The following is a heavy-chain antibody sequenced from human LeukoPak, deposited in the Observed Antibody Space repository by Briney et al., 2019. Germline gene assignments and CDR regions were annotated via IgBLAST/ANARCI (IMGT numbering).Heavy chain of an antibody. CDR2: VNHSRST. Sequence: SETLSLTCAVYGGSFSGYYGSWIRQPPGEGLEWIGEVNHSRSTNYNPSLKSRVTISVDTSKNQFSLKLSSVTAADTAVYYCAGITRYSSGPNFDYWGQGTLVTVSS. V-gene: IGHV4-34*01. CDR1: GGSFSGYY. CDR3: AGITRYSSGPNFDY. D-gene: IGHD6-19*01. J-gene: IGHJ4*02.